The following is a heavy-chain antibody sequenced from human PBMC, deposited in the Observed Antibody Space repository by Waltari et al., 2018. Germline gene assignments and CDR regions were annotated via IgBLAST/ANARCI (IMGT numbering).Heavy chain of an antibody. Sequence: QVQLQESGPGLVKPSETLSLTCTVSGGSISSYYWSWIRQPPGKGLEWIGYIYYSGSTNYNPSLKSRVTISVDTSKNQFSLKLSSVTAADTAVYYCARGYSSSWYSVNYWGQGTLVTVSS. V-gene: IGHV4-59*01. CDR3: ARGYSSSWYSVNY. D-gene: IGHD6-13*01. CDR2: IYYSGST. CDR1: GGSISSYY. J-gene: IGHJ4*02.